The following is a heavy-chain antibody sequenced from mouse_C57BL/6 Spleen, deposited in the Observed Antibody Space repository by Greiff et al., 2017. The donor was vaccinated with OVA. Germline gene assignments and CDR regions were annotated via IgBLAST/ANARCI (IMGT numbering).Heavy chain of an antibody. V-gene: IGHV1-69*01. CDR3: ARGDYDRWYFDV. D-gene: IGHD2-4*01. J-gene: IGHJ1*03. CDR1: GYTFTSYW. CDR2: IDPSDSYT. Sequence: QVQLQQPGAELVMPGASVKLSCKASGYTFTSYWMHWVKQRPGQGLEWIGEIDPSDSYTNYNQKFKGKSTLTVDKSSSTAYMQLSSLTSEDSAVYYCARGDYDRWYFDVWGTGTTVTVSS.